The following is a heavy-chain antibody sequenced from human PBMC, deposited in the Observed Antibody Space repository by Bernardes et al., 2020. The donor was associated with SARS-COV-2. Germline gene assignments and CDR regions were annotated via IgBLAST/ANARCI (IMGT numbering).Heavy chain of an antibody. D-gene: IGHD3-3*01. J-gene: IGHJ4*02. CDR1: GFTFSSYS. CDR3: ARALRGVLRFLEWLLQFDY. CDR2: ISSSSSTI. V-gene: IGHV3-48*02. Sequence: GSLRLSCAASGFTFSSYSMNWVRQAPGKGLEWVSYISSSSSTIYYADSVKGRFTISRDNAKNSLYLQMNSLRDEDTAVYYCARALRGVLRFLEWLLQFDYWGQGTLVTVSS.